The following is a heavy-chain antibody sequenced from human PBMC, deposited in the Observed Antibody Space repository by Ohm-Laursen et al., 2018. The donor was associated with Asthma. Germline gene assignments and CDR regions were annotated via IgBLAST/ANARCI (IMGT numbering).Heavy chain of an antibody. J-gene: IGHJ3*02. CDR1: GGSITSVNYF. V-gene: IGHV4-31*03. CDR2: IYYIRST. Sequence: TLSLTCTVSGGSITSVNYFWSWIRQHPGGGLEWIAYIYYIRSTFYNPSLESRATISRDTSRNQFSLKLTSVTAADTAVYYCAREVDTPTDTDAFDIWGQGTMVTVSS. CDR3: AREVDTPTDTDAFDI. D-gene: IGHD5-18*01.